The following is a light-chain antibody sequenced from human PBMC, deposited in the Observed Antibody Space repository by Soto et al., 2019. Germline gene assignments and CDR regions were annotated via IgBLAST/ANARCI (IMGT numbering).Light chain of an antibody. Sequence: QSVLTQPPSVSAAPGQKVTISCSGSSSNIGNNYVSWYQQLPGTAPKLLIYDSNKRPSGIPDRFSGSKSGTSATLGITGLQTGDEADYYCGTWDSSVSVDVFGTGTKLTVL. J-gene: IGLJ1*01. CDR3: GTWDSSVSVDV. CDR2: DSN. CDR1: SSNIGNNY. V-gene: IGLV1-51*01.